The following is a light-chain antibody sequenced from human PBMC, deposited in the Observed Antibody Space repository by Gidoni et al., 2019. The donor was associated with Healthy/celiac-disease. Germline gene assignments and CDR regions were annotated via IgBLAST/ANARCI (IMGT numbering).Light chain of an antibody. CDR3: QQYGSSPPWT. Sequence: EIVLTQSPGTLSLSPGERANLSCRASQSVSSSYLAWYQQKPGQAPRLLIYGASSRATGIPERFSGSGSGADFTLTISRLEPEDFAVYYCQQYGSSPPWTFGQGTKVEIK. CDR2: GAS. V-gene: IGKV3-20*01. CDR1: QSVSSSY. J-gene: IGKJ1*01.